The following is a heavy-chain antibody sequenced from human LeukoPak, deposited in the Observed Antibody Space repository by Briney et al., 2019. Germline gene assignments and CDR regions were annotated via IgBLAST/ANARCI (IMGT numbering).Heavy chain of an antibody. CDR1: GFTVSSNY. CDR3: ASCGDYGVYYYGMDV. D-gene: IGHD4-17*01. CDR2: IYSGGST. Sequence: GGSLRLSCAASGFTVSSNYMSWVRQAPGKGLEWVSVIYSGGSTYYADSVKGRFTISRDNSKNTLYLQMNSLRAEDTAVYYYASCGDYGVYYYGMDVWGQGTTVTVSS. V-gene: IGHV3-66*01. J-gene: IGHJ6*02.